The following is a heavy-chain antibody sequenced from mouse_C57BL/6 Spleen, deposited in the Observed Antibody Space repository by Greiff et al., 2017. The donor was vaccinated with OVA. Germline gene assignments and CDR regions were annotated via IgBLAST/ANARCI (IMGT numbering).Heavy chain of an antibody. CDR3: ARGHGSSSYWYFDV. CDR2: IDPSDSYT. CDR1: GYTFTSYW. D-gene: IGHD1-1*01. Sequence: QVHVKQPGAELVMPGASVKLSCKASGYTFTSYWMHWVKQRPGQGLEWIGEIDPSDSYTNYNQKFKGKSTLTVDKSSSTAYMQLSSLTSEDSAVYYCARGHGSSSYWYFDVWGTGTTVTVSS. V-gene: IGHV1-69*01. J-gene: IGHJ1*03.